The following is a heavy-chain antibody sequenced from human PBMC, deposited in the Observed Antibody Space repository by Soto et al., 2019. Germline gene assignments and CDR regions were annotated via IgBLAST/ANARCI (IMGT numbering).Heavy chain of an antibody. CDR2: IYYSGST. J-gene: IGHJ5*02. Sequence: QVQLQESGPGLVKPSQTLSLTCTVSGGSFSCGHYYWNWIRQPPGKGLEWIGYIYYSGSTYSNPSLESRVTISIDTSKNQFSLQLNSVTAADTAVYYCVRGGDYFGSGALDPWGQGTLVTVSS. CDR3: VRGGDYFGSGALDP. V-gene: IGHV4-30-4*01. D-gene: IGHD3-10*01. CDR1: GGSFSCGHYY.